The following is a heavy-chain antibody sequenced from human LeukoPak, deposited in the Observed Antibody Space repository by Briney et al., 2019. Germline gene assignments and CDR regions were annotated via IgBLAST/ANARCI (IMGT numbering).Heavy chain of an antibody. Sequence: GGSLRLSCAASGFTFSSYGMHWVRQAPGKGLEWVAVISYDGGNKYYADSVKGRFTISRDNSKNTLYLQMNSLRAEDTAVYYCAKDRQAVAGLGAFDIWGQGTMVTVSS. D-gene: IGHD6-19*01. V-gene: IGHV3-30*18. CDR2: ISYDGGNK. CDR3: AKDRQAVAGLGAFDI. CDR1: GFTFSSYG. J-gene: IGHJ3*02.